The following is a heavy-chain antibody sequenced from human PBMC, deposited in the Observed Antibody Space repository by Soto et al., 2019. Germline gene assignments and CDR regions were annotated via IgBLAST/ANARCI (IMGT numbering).Heavy chain of an antibody. CDR2: IIPIFGTA. Sequence: SVKVSCKASGGTFSSYAISWVRQAPGQGLEWMGGIIPIFGTANYAQKFQGRVTITADESTSTAYMELSSLRSEDTAVYYFAIVREVVGGIAVAGPNWFDPWGQGTLVTVSS. V-gene: IGHV1-69*13. CDR3: AIVREVVGGIAVAGPNWFDP. CDR1: GGTFSSYA. D-gene: IGHD6-19*01. J-gene: IGHJ5*02.